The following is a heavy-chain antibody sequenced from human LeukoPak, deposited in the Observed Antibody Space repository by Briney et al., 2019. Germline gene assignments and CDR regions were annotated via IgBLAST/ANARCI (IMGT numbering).Heavy chain of an antibody. Sequence: SETLSLTCTLSCRSISSYYGSWIRQPAGRGLECIGRIYTSGSTNCNPSLESRVTMSVDTSKNQSSPKLSSVTAADTAVYYCARAPEPRIAAGYYFDYWGQGTLVTASS. V-gene: IGHV4-4*07. D-gene: IGHD6-13*01. CDR1: CRSISSYY. CDR2: IYTSGST. CDR3: ARAPEPRIAAGYYFDY. J-gene: IGHJ4*02.